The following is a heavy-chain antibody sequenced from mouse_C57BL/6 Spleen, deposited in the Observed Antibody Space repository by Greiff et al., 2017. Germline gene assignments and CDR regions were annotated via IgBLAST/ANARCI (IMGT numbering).Heavy chain of an antibody. CDR2: IDPENGGT. CDR3: TQGPY. D-gene: IGHD3-3*01. Sequence: VQLQQSGAELVRPGASVKLSCTASGFNIKDDYMPWVQQRPEQGLEWIGWIDPENGGTEYASKLQGRAIIPADTTTNTAYLQLSSLTSEGTAFCYCTQGPYWGQGTTLTVSS. J-gene: IGHJ2*01. CDR1: GFNIKDDY. V-gene: IGHV14-4*01.